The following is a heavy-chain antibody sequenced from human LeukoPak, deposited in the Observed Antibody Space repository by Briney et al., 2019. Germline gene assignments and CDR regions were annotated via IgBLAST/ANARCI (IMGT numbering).Heavy chain of an antibody. CDR3: ASDKGYSSNYFDY. CDR2: IYYSGST. D-gene: IGHD6-13*01. J-gene: IGHJ4*01. V-gene: IGHV4-39*01. Sequence: SETLSLTCTVSGGPISTTGYYWAWIRQPPGKGLEWIASIYYSGSTYYNSSLKSRVTISVDTSRNQFSLKLSSVTAADTALYYCASDKGYSSNYFDYWGQGTLVTVSS. CDR1: GGPISTTGYY.